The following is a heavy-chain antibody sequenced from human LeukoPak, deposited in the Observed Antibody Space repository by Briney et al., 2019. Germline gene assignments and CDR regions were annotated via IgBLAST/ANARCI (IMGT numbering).Heavy chain of an antibody. CDR2: IWYDGSNK. J-gene: IGHJ5*02. V-gene: IGHV3-33*01. CDR3: ARSGYSSSWYGSWFDP. Sequence: GGSLRLSCAASGFTFSSYGMHWVRQAPGKGLEWVAVIWYDGSNKYYADSVKGRFTISRDNSKNTLYLQMNSLRAEDTAVYYCARSGYSSSWYGSWFDPWGQGTLVTVSS. D-gene: IGHD6-13*01. CDR1: GFTFSSYG.